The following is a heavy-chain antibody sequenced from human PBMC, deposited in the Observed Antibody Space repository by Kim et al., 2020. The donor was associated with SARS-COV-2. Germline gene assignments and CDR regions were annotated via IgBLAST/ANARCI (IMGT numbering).Heavy chain of an antibody. Sequence: SQTLSLTCAISGDSVSTKSGAWNWIRQSPSRGLEWLGRTYYRSKWYSEYAVSMKSRITINADPSKNQFSLQVTSATPEDTAVYYCARSPVVVPGSTDYYHYYGLDVWGQGTTVTVSS. CDR1: GDSVSTKSGA. J-gene: IGHJ6*02. V-gene: IGHV6-1*01. CDR3: ARSPVVVPGSTDYYHYYGLDV. D-gene: IGHD2-21*01. CDR2: TYYRSKWYS.